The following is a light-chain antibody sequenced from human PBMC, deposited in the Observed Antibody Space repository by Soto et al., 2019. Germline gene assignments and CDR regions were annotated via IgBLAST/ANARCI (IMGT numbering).Light chain of an antibody. CDR1: QSVNIY. Sequence: EIVMTQSPATLSVSPGERATLSCRASQSVNIYLAWYQQKPGQAPRLLIFGATYRATGIPARFSGSGSGTEFNLTISSLQSEDFAVYFCQQYNNWPPAFGGGTKVEIK. CDR3: QQYNNWPPA. CDR2: GAT. V-gene: IGKV3D-15*01. J-gene: IGKJ4*01.